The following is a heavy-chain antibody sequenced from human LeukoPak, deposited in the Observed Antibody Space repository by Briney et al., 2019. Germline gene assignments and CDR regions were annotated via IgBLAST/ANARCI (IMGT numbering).Heavy chain of an antibody. V-gene: IGHV1-3*01. J-gene: IGHJ4*02. CDR1: GYTFTSYA. Sequence: ASVKVSCKASGYTFTSYALHWVRQAPGQRLEWTGWINAGNGNTKYSQKFQGRVTITRDTSASTAYVEMSSLRSEDTAVYFCAREIDRDDYNRFFDYWGQGTLVTVSS. CDR3: AREIDRDDYNRFFDY. CDR2: INAGNGNT. D-gene: IGHD5-24*01.